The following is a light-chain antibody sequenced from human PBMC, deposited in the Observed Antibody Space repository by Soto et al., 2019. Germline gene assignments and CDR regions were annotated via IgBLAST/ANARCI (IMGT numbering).Light chain of an antibody. Sequence: EVVMTQSPGAVSVPRGERATLSCRASQSMGSNVAWYQQKPGQAPRLLIYGASTRAAGIPARFSGSGSGTEFTLTITSLQSEDFAVYYCQQFHNWPRTFGQGTKVDI. CDR3: QQFHNWPRT. J-gene: IGKJ1*01. CDR1: QSMGSN. V-gene: IGKV3-15*01. CDR2: GAS.